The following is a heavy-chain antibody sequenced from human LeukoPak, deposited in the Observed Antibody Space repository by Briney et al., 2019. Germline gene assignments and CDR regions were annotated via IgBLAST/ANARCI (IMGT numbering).Heavy chain of an antibody. D-gene: IGHD4-17*01. Sequence: QAGRSLRLSCAASGFTFSSYAMHWVRQAPGKGLEWVAVISYVGSNKYYADSVKGRFTISRDNSKNTLYLQMNSLRAEDTAVYYCARDQVDGDWGQGTLVTVSS. J-gene: IGHJ4*02. CDR2: ISYVGSNK. CDR1: GFTFSSYA. CDR3: ARDQVDGD. V-gene: IGHV3-30-3*01.